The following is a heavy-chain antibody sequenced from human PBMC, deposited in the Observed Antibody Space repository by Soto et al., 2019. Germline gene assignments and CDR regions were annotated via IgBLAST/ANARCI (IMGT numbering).Heavy chain of an antibody. D-gene: IGHD1-1*01. V-gene: IGHV1-69*13. CDR3: ARHFATGIYYYYHGMDV. CDR2: ILPIFGTA. CDR1: GGTFSSYG. Sequence: SVNCELRASGGTFSSYGVRWVREATRQWLEWMGGILPIFGTANYAQKFQGRVTITADESTSTAYMELSSLRSEDTAVYYCARHFATGIYYYYHGMDVWRQGTTVASP. J-gene: IGHJ6*02.